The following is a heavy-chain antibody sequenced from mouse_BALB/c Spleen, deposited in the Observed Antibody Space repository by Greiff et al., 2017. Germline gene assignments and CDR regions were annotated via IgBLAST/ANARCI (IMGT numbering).Heavy chain of an antibody. CDR1: GFTFSSYA. CDR2: ISSGGSYT. J-gene: IGHJ1*01. V-gene: IGHV5-9-3*01. Sequence: EVKLMESGGGLVKPGGSLKLSCAASGFTFSSYAMSWVRQTPEKRLEWVATISSGGSYTYYPDSVKGRFTISRDNAKNTLYLQMSSLRSEDTAMYYCARNEKSYWYFDVWGAGTTVTVSS. CDR3: ARNEKSYWYFDV.